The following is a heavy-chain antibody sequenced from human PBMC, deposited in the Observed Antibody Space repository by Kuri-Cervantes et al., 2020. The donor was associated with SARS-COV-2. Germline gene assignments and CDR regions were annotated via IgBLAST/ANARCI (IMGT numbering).Heavy chain of an antibody. V-gene: IGHV3-30-3*01. Sequence: GGSLRLSCAASGFTFSSYAMHWVRQAPGKGLEWVAVISYDGSNKYYADSVKGRFTISRDNSKNTLYLQMNSLRPEDTAVYYCAREDGVYDSGERAIIHFDYWGQGALVTVSS. CDR2: ISYDGSNK. D-gene: IGHD5/OR15-5a*01. J-gene: IGHJ4*02. CDR1: GFTFSSYA. CDR3: AREDGVYDSGERAIIHFDY.